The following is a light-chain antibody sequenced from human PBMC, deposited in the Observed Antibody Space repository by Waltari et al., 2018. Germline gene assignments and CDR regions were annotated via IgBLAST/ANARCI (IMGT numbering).Light chain of an antibody. Sequence: DIVMTQSPDSLAVSLGERATINCKSTQSILYSSNNKNYLAWYQQKPGQSPKLLFYWASTRESGVPDRFSGSGSGTDFTLTISSLQTEDVAGYYCQQYYSTPFTFGGGTKVEIK. J-gene: IGKJ4*01. CDR1: QSILYSSNNKNY. V-gene: IGKV4-1*01. CDR2: WAS. CDR3: QQYYSTPFT.